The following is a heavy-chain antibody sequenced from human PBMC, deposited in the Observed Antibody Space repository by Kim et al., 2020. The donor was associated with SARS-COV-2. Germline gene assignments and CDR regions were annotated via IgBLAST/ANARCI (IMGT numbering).Heavy chain of an antibody. J-gene: IGHJ5*02. V-gene: IGHV1-24*01. D-gene: IGHD3-10*01. Sequence: YAQKVQGRVPMTEDASTDTAYMEVSSLRSEDTAVYYCATAPGMVRGNWFDPWGQGTLVTVSS. CDR3: ATAPGMVRGNWFDP.